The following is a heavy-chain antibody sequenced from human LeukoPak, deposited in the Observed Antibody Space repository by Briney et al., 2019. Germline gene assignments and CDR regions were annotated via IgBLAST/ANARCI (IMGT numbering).Heavy chain of an antibody. J-gene: IGHJ6*04. Sequence: GGSLRLSCAASGFTFSSYWMSWVRQAPGKGLEWVANIKQDGSEKYYVDSVKGRFTISRDNAKKSLYLQMNSLRGEDTAVYYCAELGITMIGGVWGKGTTVTISS. CDR2: IKQDGSEK. CDR1: GFTFSSYW. D-gene: IGHD3-10*02. CDR3: AELGITMIGGV. V-gene: IGHV3-7*01.